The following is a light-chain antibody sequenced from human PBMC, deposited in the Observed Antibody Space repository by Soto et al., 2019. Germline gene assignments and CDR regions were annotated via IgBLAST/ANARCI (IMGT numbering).Light chain of an antibody. CDR3: KQRSNWPPTWT. CDR2: DAS. Sequence: EIVLSQSPATLSLSPGERATLSCRASQSVSSYLAWYQHIPGQAPRLLIYDASKRATGIPARFIGSGSGTDFTITISSIAPEDFAAYYCKQRSNWPPTWTFGQGTKVEVK. V-gene: IGKV3-11*01. J-gene: IGKJ1*01. CDR1: QSVSSY.